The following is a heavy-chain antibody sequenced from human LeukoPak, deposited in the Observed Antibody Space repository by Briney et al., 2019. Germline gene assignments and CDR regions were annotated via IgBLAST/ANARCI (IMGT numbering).Heavy chain of an antibody. Sequence: SETLSLTCTVSGGSISSSSYYWGWIRQPPGKGLEWIGSIYYSGSTYYNPSLKSRVTISVDTSKNQFSLKLSSVTAADTAVYYCARAGTTGTRWFDPWAREPWSPSPQ. CDR2: IYYSGST. CDR3: ARAGTTGTRWFDP. J-gene: IGHJ5*02. V-gene: IGHV4-39*07. D-gene: IGHD1-1*01. CDR1: GGSISSSSYY.